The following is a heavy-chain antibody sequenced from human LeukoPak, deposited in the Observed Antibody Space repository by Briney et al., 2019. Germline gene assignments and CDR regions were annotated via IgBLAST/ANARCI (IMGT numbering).Heavy chain of an antibody. J-gene: IGHJ4*02. CDR3: ARDNNWNYANFDY. CDR2: ISSSSSYI. CDR1: GFTFSSYS. D-gene: IGHD1-7*01. V-gene: IGHV3-21*01. Sequence: PGGSLRLSCAASGFTFSSYSMNWVRQAPGKGLEWVSSISSSSSYIYYADSVKGRFTISRDNAKNSLYLQMNSLRPEDTAVYYCARDNNWNYANFDYWGQGTLVTVSS.